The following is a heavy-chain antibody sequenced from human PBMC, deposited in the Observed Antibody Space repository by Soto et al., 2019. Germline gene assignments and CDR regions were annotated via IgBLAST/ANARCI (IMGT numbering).Heavy chain of an antibody. D-gene: IGHD6-19*01. Sequence: GGSLRLSCEASGFTLSSYWMSWIRQAPGKGLEWVANTRQDGGQSYLVDSVQGRFTISRDNAKNSVYLQMNSLRAEDTAVYYFVREGSTCWHFDSGGQGTVVTVS. CDR2: TRQDGGQS. CDR1: GFTLSSYW. V-gene: IGHV3-7*01. CDR3: VREGSTCWHFDS. J-gene: IGHJ4*02.